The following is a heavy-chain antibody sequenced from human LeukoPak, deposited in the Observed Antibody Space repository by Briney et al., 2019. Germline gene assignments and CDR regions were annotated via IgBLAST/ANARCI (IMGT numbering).Heavy chain of an antibody. D-gene: IGHD6-19*01. CDR2: ISSSSSYI. Sequence: PGGSLRLSCAASGLTFSSYSMNWVRQAPGKGLEWVSSISSSSSYIYYADSVKGRFTISRDNAKNSLYLQMNSLRAEDTAVYYCARRRVAGGYFVYWGQGTLVTVSS. J-gene: IGHJ4*02. V-gene: IGHV3-21*01. CDR3: ARRRVAGGYFVY. CDR1: GLTFSSYS.